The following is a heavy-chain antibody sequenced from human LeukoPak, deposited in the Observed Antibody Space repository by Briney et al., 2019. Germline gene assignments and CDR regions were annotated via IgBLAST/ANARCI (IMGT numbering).Heavy chain of an antibody. J-gene: IGHJ4*02. D-gene: IGHD2-15*01. CDR1: GGSFSGYY. CDR2: INHSGST. CDR3: ARGIVGVAATPQYYFDY. V-gene: IGHV4-34*01. Sequence: PSETLSLTCAVYGGSFSGYYWSWIRQPPGKGLEWIGEINHSGSTNYNPSLKSRVTISVDTSKNQFSLKLSSVTAADTAVDYCARGIVGVAATPQYYFDYWRQGTLVTVSS.